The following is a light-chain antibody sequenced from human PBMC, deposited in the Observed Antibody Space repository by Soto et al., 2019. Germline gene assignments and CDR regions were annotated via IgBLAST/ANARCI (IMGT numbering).Light chain of an antibody. V-gene: IGLV2-11*01. CDR1: SSNLGAYNY. Sequence: QSALTQPRSVCGSPVHSVAISCSGTSSNLGAYNYVSWYQQHPGKAPTLIIYDVNNRPAGVPDRFSGSKSGNTASLTISGLQADDEADYYCSSYAVSFAVFGGGTKLTVL. CDR3: SSYAVSFAV. J-gene: IGLJ2*01. CDR2: DVN.